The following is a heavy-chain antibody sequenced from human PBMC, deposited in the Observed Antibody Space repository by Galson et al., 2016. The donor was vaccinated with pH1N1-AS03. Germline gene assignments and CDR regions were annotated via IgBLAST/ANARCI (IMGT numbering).Heavy chain of an antibody. CDR1: GFTVNRHH. CDR3: ARYDRGLDY. J-gene: IGHJ4*02. Sequence: SLRLSCAASGFTVNRHHMSWVRQAPGKGPDWVSIIYSGGTTYYADSVKGRFTISRDNSRNTLYLQMNSLRGEDTAIYYCARYDRGLDYWGQGTLVTVSS. CDR2: IYSGGTT. V-gene: IGHV3-66*01. D-gene: IGHD3-3*01.